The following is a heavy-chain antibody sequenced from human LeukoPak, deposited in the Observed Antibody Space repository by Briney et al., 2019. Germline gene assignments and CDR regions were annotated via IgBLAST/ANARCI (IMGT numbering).Heavy chain of an antibody. J-gene: IGHJ4*02. CDR2: IYYSGGT. D-gene: IGHD3-22*01. Sequence: SETLSLTCTVSGGSISSSSYYWGWIRQPPGKGLEWVGSIYYSGGTYYNPSLKGRVAISVDTSKNQSSLKLSSVTAADTAVYYCATLRSITVIVVVSPGLFDYWGQGTLVTVSS. CDR1: GGSISSSSYY. CDR3: ATLRSITVIVVVSPGLFDY. V-gene: IGHV4-39*01.